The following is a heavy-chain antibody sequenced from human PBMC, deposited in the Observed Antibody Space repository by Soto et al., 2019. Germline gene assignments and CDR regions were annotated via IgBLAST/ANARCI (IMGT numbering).Heavy chain of an antibody. D-gene: IGHD2-21*01. CDR1: GYTFSGYS. CDR3: ARDVFCGGAPACPDMDV. CDR2: ISGYNGNT. Sequence: QVVLEQSGGEVKKPGASVKVSCKASGYTFSGYSITWVRQAPGHGLEWMGRISGYNGNTNYARTLRGRLTLTTDTSTSTADMELRSLTSDDTAVYYCARDVFCGGAPACPDMDVWGQGTTVTVSS. V-gene: IGHV1-18*04. J-gene: IGHJ6*02.